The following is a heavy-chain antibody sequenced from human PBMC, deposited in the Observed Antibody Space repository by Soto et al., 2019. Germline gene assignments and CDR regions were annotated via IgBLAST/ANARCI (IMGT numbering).Heavy chain of an antibody. D-gene: IGHD3-9*01. J-gene: IGHJ5*02. Sequence: PGGSLRLSCAASGFTFDDYAMHWVRQAPGKGLEWVSGISWNSGSIGYADSVKGRFTISRDNAKNSLYLQMNSLRAEDTALYYCAKDMFDGPTKYNWFDPWGQGTLVTVSS. CDR2: ISWNSGSI. CDR3: AKDMFDGPTKYNWFDP. V-gene: IGHV3-9*01. CDR1: GFTFDDYA.